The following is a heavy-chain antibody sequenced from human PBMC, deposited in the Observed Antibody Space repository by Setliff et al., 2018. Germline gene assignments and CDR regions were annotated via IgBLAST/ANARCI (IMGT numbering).Heavy chain of an antibody. CDR3: ARDKDTGGSWYSRRHKYYFDY. D-gene: IGHD6-13*01. Sequence: GASVKVSCKASGYTFTSYGISWVRQAPGQGLEWMGWISAYNGNTNYAQKLQGRVTMTTDTSTRTAYMEVTSLRSDDTAVYYCARDKDTGGSWYSRRHKYYFDYWGQGTLVTVSS. CDR2: ISAYNGNT. CDR1: GYTFTSYG. V-gene: IGHV1-18*01. J-gene: IGHJ4*02.